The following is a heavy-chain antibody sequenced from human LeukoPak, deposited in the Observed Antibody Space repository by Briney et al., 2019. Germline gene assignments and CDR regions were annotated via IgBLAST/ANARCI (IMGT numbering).Heavy chain of an antibody. CDR3: ARDHLITFGGVIA. V-gene: IGHV3-30*02. Sequence: GGSLRLSCAASTFTFSNYGMHWVRQAPGKGLEWVAFIRYDGSNKYYADSVKGRFTISRDKSKNTLYLQMNSLRAEDTAVYYCARDHLITFGGVIAWGQGTLVTVSS. J-gene: IGHJ4*02. CDR2: IRYDGSNK. CDR1: TFTFSNYG. D-gene: IGHD3-16*02.